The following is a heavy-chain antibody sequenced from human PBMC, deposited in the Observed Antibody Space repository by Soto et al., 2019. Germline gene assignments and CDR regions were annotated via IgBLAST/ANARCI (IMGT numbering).Heavy chain of an antibody. CDR2: IYYSGST. Sequence: SETLCLTCTVAGGSISSYYWIWIRQPPGKGLEWIGYIYYSGSTNYNPSLKSRVTISVDTSKNQFSLKLSSVTAADTAVYYCARVPYGDSSGYGYVIDYWGQGTLVTVS. CDR1: GGSISSYY. J-gene: IGHJ4*02. D-gene: IGHD6-19*01. CDR3: ARVPYGDSSGYGYVIDY. V-gene: IGHV4-59*01.